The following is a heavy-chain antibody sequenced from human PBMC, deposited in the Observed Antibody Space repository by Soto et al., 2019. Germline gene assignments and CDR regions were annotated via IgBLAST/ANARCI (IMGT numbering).Heavy chain of an antibody. CDR2: IFYSGST. V-gene: IGHV4-39*07. Sequence: PSETLSLTCTVSSGSISSTIYSWDWIRQPPGKGLEWIGSIFYSGSTYYNPSLKSRVTISVDTSKNQFSLKLSSVTAADTAVYNCARDSYSLCFGTWAHYYYGMDVWGQGTTVTVSS. D-gene: IGHD3-10*01. CDR1: SGSISSTIYS. J-gene: IGHJ6*02. CDR3: ARDSYSLCFGTWAHYYYGMDV.